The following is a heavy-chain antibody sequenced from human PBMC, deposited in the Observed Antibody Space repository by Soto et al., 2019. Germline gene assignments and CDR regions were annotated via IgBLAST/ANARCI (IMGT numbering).Heavy chain of an antibody. J-gene: IGHJ5*02. V-gene: IGHV1-69*13. CDR3: ARDFPSPVVPAAIRRYSSGWSSYNWFDP. CDR2: IIPIFGTA. D-gene: IGHD2-2*02. CDR1: GGTFSSYA. Sequence: SVKVSCKASGGTFSSYAISWVRQAPGQGLEWMGGIIPIFGTANYAQKFQGRVTITADESTSTAYMELSSLRSEDTAVYYCARDFPSPVVPAAIRRYSSGWSSYNWFDPWGQGTLVTVSS.